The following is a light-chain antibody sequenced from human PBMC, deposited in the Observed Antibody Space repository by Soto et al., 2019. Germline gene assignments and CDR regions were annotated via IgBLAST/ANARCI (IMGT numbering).Light chain of an antibody. J-gene: IGLJ2*01. CDR2: ANT. V-gene: IGLV1-40*01. CDR1: TSNIGAGYD. Sequence: QPVLTQPPSVSGAPGQRVTIYCTGSTSNIGAGYDVHWYQHLPGTAPKLLIYANTYRPSGVPDRFSGSKSGTSASLAITGIQAEDEADYYCQSYDNSLSGSGVFGVGTQLTVL. CDR3: QSYDNSLSGSGV.